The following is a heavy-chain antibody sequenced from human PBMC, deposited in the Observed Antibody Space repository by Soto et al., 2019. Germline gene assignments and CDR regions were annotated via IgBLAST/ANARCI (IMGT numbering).Heavy chain of an antibody. Sequence: GGSLRLSCAASGFTFSSYAMHWVRQAPGKGLEWVAVISYDGSNKYYADSVKGRFTISRDNSKNTLYLQMNSLRAEDTAVYYCARETSIAVAGAFDIWGQGTMVTVSS. CDR3: ARETSIAVAGAFDI. CDR2: ISYDGSNK. J-gene: IGHJ3*02. D-gene: IGHD6-19*01. CDR1: GFTFSSYA. V-gene: IGHV3-30-3*01.